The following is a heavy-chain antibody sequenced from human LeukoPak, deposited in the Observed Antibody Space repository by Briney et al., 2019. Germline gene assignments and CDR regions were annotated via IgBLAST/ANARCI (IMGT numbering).Heavy chain of an antibody. Sequence: PGGSLRLSCAASGFTFSSYAMHWVRQAPGKGLEWVAVISYDGSNKYYADSVKGRFTISRDNSKNTLYLQMNSLRAEDTAVYYCARDPYYYDSSGYPHAFDIWGQGTMVTVSS. CDR3: ARDPYYYDSSGYPHAFDI. CDR2: ISYDGSNK. V-gene: IGHV3-30-3*01. D-gene: IGHD3-22*01. J-gene: IGHJ3*02. CDR1: GFTFSSYA.